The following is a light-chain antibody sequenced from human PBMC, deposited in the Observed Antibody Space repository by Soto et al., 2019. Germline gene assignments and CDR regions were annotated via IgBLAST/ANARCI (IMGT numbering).Light chain of an antibody. Sequence: EIVLTQSPATLSLSPGERATLSCRASQTVRNNYLAWYQQKPGQAPRLLIYDASSRATGIPDRFSGSGSGTEFTLTISRLEPEDFAVYYCQQYGSSSWTFGQGTKVDIK. CDR1: QTVRNNY. CDR2: DAS. CDR3: QQYGSSSWT. J-gene: IGKJ1*01. V-gene: IGKV3-20*01.